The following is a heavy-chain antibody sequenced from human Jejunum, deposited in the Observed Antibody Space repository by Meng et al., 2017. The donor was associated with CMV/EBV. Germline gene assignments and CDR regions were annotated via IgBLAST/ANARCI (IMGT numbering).Heavy chain of an antibody. J-gene: IGHJ5*01. CDR1: W. Sequence: WMSWVRQAPGKGLEWVANIKEDGSEKYYVDSVKGRFTISRDNAKNSLYLQMNSLRAEDTAVYYCARGSIPCSSTKCYQGHAWFDSWGQGTLVTVSS. CDR2: IKEDGSEK. V-gene: IGHV3-7*03. CDR3: ARGSIPCSSTKCYQGHAWFDS. D-gene: IGHD2-2*01.